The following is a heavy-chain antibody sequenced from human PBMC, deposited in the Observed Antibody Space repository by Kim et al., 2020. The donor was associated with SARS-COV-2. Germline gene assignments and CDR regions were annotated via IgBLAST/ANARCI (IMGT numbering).Heavy chain of an antibody. V-gene: IGHV3-30*04. J-gene: IGHJ4*01. CDR2: ISYDGSNK. D-gene: IGHD3-10*01. Sequence: GGSLRLSCAASGFTFSSYAMHWVRQAPGKGLEWVAVISYDGSNKYYADSVKGRFTISRDNSKNTLYLQMNSLRAEDTAVYYCARDLVGGMVRGVCPSYWG. CDR3: ARDLVGGMVRGVCPSY. CDR1: GFTFSSYA.